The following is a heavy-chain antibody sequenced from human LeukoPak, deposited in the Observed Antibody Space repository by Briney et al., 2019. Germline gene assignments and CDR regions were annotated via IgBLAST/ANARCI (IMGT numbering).Heavy chain of an antibody. J-gene: IGHJ4*02. D-gene: IGHD3-10*01. CDR3: ASDPGPLPPKDYYGSGSYPPAHPG. Sequence: GGSLRLSCAASGFTFSDYYMSWIRQAPGKGLEWVSYISSSGSTIYYADSVKGRFTISRDNAKNSLYLQMNSLRAEDTAVYYCASDPGPLPPKDYYGSGSYPPAHPGWGQGTLVTVSS. CDR2: ISSSGSTI. CDR1: GFTFSDYY. V-gene: IGHV3-11*01.